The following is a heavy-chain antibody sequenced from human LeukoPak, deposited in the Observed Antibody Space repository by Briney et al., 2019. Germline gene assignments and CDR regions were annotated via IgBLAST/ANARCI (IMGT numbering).Heavy chain of an antibody. Sequence: GASVKVSCKASGYTFTSYGISWVRQAPGQGLEWMGWISAYNGNTNYAQKLQGRVTMTTETSTGTAYMELRSLRSDDTAVYYCARDMVPLLWFGEVLGYYGMDVWGQGTTVTVSS. CDR3: ARDMVPLLWFGEVLGYYGMDV. V-gene: IGHV1-18*01. CDR2: ISAYNGNT. J-gene: IGHJ6*02. CDR1: GYTFTSYG. D-gene: IGHD3-10*01.